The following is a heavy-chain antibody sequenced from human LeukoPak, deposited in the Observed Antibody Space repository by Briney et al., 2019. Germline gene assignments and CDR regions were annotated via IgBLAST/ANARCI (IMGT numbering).Heavy chain of an antibody. D-gene: IGHD3-16*01. CDR1: GFTFSNSA. J-gene: IGHJ6*03. CDR3: AKDGSWGDYYFYFYIDV. V-gene: IGHV3-23*01. CDR2: ISASGHYT. Sequence: WGSLRLSCEASGFTFSNSAMSWVRQAPGKGLEWVSGISASGHYTYNADSAKGRFTISRDNSKNTLYLQMNSLRAEDTALYYCAKDGSWGDYYFYFYIDVWGKGTTVTVSS.